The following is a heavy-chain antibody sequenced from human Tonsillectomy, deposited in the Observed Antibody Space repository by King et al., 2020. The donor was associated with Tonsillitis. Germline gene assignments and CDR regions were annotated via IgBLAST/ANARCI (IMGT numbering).Heavy chain of an antibody. J-gene: IGHJ4*02. CDR1: GYTFTGY. CDR3: ARGEHFDFWTGPSPGDY. Sequence: QVQLVESGTEVKKPGASVTVSCKASGYTFTGYMQWVRQAPGQGLEWMAWINPNSGDTSYAQKFQGRVTMTRDSSISTAYMELSGLRSDDTAVYYCARGEHFDFWTGPSPGDYWGQGTLVTVSS. CDR2: INPNSGDT. D-gene: IGHD3/OR15-3a*01. V-gene: IGHV1-2*02.